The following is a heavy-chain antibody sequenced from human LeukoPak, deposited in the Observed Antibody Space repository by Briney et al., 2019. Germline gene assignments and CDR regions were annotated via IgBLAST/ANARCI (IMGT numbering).Heavy chain of an antibody. V-gene: IGHV3-48*03. Sequence: GGSLRLSCAASGFGFDSFEMHSVRQAPGRCLEWISFTSSSGSIIYYADSVKGRVTISRDNAKNSLFLQMHSLRAEDTAVYYCARGYTYAHDYWGQGTLVTVSS. D-gene: IGHD5-18*01. CDR3: ARGYTYAHDY. J-gene: IGHJ4*02. CDR2: TSSSGSII. CDR1: GFGFDSFE.